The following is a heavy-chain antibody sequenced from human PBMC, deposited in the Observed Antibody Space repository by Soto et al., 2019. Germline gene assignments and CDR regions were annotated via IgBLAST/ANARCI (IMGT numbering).Heavy chain of an antibody. V-gene: IGHV3-23*01. Sequence: GGSLSLSCAASGFTFSSYAMSWVRQAPGKGLEWVSAISGSGGSTYYADSVKGRFTISRDNSKNTLYLQMNSLRAEDTAVYYCAKVGEFLPMVQGYFDYWGQGTLVTVSS. CDR3: AKVGEFLPMVQGYFDY. CDR1: GFTFSSYA. CDR2: ISGSGGST. J-gene: IGHJ4*02. D-gene: IGHD3-10*01.